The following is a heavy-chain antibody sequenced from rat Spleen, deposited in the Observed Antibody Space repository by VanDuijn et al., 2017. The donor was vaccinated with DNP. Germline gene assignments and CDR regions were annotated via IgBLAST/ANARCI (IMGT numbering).Heavy chain of an antibody. J-gene: IGHJ4*01. Sequence: EVKLVESGGGLVQPGRALKLSCAASGFNFNDYWMGWVRQAPGKGLEWIGEINKDSSIIKYSPSLKDKVTIFRDNAQNTLYLQMSKVGSEDTANYYCAREDKGVDAWCQGVSVTVAS. CDR1: GFNFNDYW. CDR2: INKDSSII. D-gene: IGHD2-1*01. V-gene: IGHV4-2*01. CDR3: AREDKGVDA.